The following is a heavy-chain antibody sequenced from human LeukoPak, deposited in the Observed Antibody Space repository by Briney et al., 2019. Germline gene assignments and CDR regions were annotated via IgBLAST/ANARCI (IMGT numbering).Heavy chain of an antibody. CDR2: FDPEDGET. CDR3: ATAPDRYDFWSGYRS. Sequence: ASVKVSCKVSGYALTELSMHWVRQAPGKGLEWMGGFDPEDGETIYAQKFQGKVTMTEDTSTDTAYMELSSLRSEDTAVYYCATAPDRYDFWSGYRSWGQGTLVTVPS. D-gene: IGHD3-3*01. V-gene: IGHV1-24*01. CDR1: GYALTELS. J-gene: IGHJ5*02.